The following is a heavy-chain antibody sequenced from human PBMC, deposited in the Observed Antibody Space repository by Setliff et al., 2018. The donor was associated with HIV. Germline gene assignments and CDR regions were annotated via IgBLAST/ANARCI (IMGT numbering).Heavy chain of an antibody. CDR2: IIPIFGTT. V-gene: IGHV1-69*13. CDR3: ARGVGTYSGSYAVADGFDI. CDR1: GGTFSSYP. Sequence: GASVKVSCKASGGTFSSYPISWVRQAPGQGLEWMGGIIPIFGTTHYAQKFQGRVTVTADESTSTAYMQLSSLRSDDTAVYYCARGVGTYSGSYAVADGFDIWGQGTMVTVSS. D-gene: IGHD1-26*01. J-gene: IGHJ3*02.